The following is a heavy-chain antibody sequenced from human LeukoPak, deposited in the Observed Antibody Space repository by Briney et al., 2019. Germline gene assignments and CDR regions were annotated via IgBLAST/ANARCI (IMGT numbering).Heavy chain of an antibody. D-gene: IGHD2-15*01. Sequence: SETLSLTCAVYGGSFSGYYWSWIRQPPGKGLEWIGEINHSGSTNYNPSLKSRVTISVDTSKNQFSLKLSSVTAADTAVYYCAGRVVVVAATRAFDYWGQGTLVTVSS. CDR1: GGSFSGYY. CDR2: INHSGST. J-gene: IGHJ4*02. V-gene: IGHV4-34*01. CDR3: AGRVVVVAATRAFDY.